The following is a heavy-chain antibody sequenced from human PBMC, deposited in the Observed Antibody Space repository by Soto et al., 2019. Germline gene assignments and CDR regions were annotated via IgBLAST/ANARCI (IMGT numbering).Heavy chain of an antibody. Sequence: QVHLVESGGGEVQTGRSLRLSCAASGFTFSNYGMHWVRQAPGKGLEWVAVISDDGVSKYYADSVQGRFTISRDNSESAVFLQMNSLRPDDTALYFCARAYYFGSGTSDTLYYWGQGTQVTVSS. D-gene: IGHD3-10*01. V-gene: IGHV3-30*03. CDR1: GFTFSNYG. CDR3: ARAYYFGSGTSDTLYY. J-gene: IGHJ4*02. CDR2: ISDDGVSK.